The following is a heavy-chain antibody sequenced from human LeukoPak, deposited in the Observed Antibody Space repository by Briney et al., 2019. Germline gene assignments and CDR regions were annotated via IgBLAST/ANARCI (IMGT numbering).Heavy chain of an antibody. J-gene: IGHJ4*02. CDR2: INSDGSTT. CDR1: GFTFSTYW. Sequence: GGSPRLSCAASGFTFSTYWMHWVRQAPGKGLVWVSRINSDGSTTSYADSVKGRFTISRDNAKNTLYLQMNSLRAEDTAVYYCARASATALDYWGQGTLVTVSS. V-gene: IGHV3-74*01. D-gene: IGHD1-26*01. CDR3: ARASATALDY.